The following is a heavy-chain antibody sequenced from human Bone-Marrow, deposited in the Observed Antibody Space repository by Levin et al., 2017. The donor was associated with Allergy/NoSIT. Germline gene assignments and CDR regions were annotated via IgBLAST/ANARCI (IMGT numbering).Heavy chain of an antibody. Sequence: GGSLRLSCVASGFTISTFGMHWVRQAPGKGLEWVALLWSVGTKKDYAESVKGRFTISRDTSQNTLYLQMNSLRAEDTAVYYCGRGTWIAANEKNIDYWGQGTLVTVSS. J-gene: IGHJ4*02. CDR1: GFTISTFG. D-gene: IGHD6-13*01. CDR2: LWSVGTKK. CDR3: GRGTWIAANEKNIDY. V-gene: IGHV3-33*01.